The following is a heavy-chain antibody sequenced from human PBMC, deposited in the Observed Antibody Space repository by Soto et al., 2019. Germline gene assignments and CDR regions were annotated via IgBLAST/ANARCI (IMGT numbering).Heavy chain of an antibody. Sequence: GGSLRISCAASGFTFSSYSMNWVRQAPGKGLEWVSSISSSSSYIYYADSVKGRFTISRDNAKNSLYLQMNSLRAEDTAVYYCARDPLGFMDVRGQGTTVTVSS. V-gene: IGHV3-21*01. D-gene: IGHD7-27*01. CDR3: ARDPLGFMDV. CDR1: GFTFSSYS. CDR2: ISSSSSYI. J-gene: IGHJ6*02.